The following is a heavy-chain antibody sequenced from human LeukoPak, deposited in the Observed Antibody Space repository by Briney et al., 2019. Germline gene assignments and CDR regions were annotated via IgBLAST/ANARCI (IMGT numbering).Heavy chain of an antibody. J-gene: IGHJ4*02. CDR3: ASGYYYDSSGYSGFDY. V-gene: IGHV3-11*01. D-gene: IGHD3-22*01. CDR1: GFTFSDYY. Sequence: PGGSLRPSCAASGFTFSDYYMSWIRQAPGKGLEWVSYISSSGSTIYYADSVKGRFTISRDNAKNSLYLQMNSLRAEDTAVYYCASGYYYDSSGYSGFDYWGQGTLVTVSS. CDR2: ISSSGSTI.